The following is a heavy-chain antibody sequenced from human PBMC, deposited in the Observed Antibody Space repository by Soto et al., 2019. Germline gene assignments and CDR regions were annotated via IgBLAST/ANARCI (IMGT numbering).Heavy chain of an antibody. J-gene: IGHJ4*02. CDR3: ATVHSTSRSFDY. V-gene: IGHV3-23*01. Sequence: EVQLLESGGLVQPGGSLRLSCAASGFTFSMSAMSWVRQAPGKGLEWVSTTGLNGRTTYYADSVKGRFTVSRDNSKNTLDLQMNSLRAEDTAVYYCATVHSTSRSFDYWGQGTLVTVSS. D-gene: IGHD6-6*01. CDR1: GFTFSMSA. CDR2: TGLNGRTT.